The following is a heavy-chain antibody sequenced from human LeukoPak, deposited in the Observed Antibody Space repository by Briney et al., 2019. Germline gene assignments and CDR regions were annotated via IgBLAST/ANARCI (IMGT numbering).Heavy chain of an antibody. CDR2: INHSGST. Sequence: PSETLSLTCAVHGGSFSGYYWSWIRQPPGKGLEWIGEINHSGSTNYNPSLKSRVTISVDTSKNQFSLKLSSVTAADTAVYYCASIPQNLGGGFDPWGQGTLVTVSS. CDR1: GGSFSGYY. J-gene: IGHJ5*02. V-gene: IGHV4-34*01. D-gene: IGHD1-26*01. CDR3: ASIPQNLGGGFDP.